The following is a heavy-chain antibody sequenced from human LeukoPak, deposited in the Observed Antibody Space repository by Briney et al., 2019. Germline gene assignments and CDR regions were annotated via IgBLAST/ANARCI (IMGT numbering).Heavy chain of an antibody. Sequence: GRSLRLSCAASGFSLSNYAMDWVRQPPGKGLEWVAVISSDGSNKYYAGSVMGRFTISRDNAKNTLCLQMNSLRAEDTAVYYCVCPGVTGNVYWGQGTLVTVSS. V-gene: IGHV3-30-3*01. CDR2: ISSDGSNK. CDR1: GFSLSNYA. D-gene: IGHD1-20*01. CDR3: VCPGVTGNVY. J-gene: IGHJ4*02.